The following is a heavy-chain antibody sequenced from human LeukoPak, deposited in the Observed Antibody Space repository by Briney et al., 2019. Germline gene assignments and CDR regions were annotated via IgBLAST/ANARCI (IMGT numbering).Heavy chain of an antibody. CDR2: ICGIGGSA. J-gene: IGHJ4*02. V-gene: IGHV3-64*01. CDR3: VRESPNGSSDC. CDR1: GFTFSSCP. D-gene: IGHD1-26*01. Sequence: GGSLRLSCAASGFTFSSCPMHWVRQSPGKGLEYVSAICGIGGSAYYANSVRGRFTISRDNSKNTLYLQMDSLRAEDMAMYYCVRESPNGSSDCWGQGTLVIVSS.